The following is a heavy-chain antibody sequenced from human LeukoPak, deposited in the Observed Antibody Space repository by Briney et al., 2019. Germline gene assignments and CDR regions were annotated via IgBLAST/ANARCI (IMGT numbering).Heavy chain of an antibody. J-gene: IGHJ3*02. D-gene: IGHD3-22*01. Sequence: GGSLRLSCAASGFTFSSYAMSWVRQAPGKGLEWVSAISGSGDSTYYADSVKGRFTISRDNSKNTLYLQMNSLRAEDTAVYYCAKDLVVVVINDAFDIRGQGTMVTVSS. CDR1: GFTFSSYA. CDR3: AKDLVVVVINDAFDI. V-gene: IGHV3-23*01. CDR2: ISGSGDST.